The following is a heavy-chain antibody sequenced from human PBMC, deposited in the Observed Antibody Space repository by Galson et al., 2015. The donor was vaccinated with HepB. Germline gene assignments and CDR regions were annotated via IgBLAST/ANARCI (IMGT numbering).Heavy chain of an antibody. CDR1: RYPFTSYY. Sequence: SVKVSCKASRYPFTSYYLHWARQAPGQGLEWMGRINPNSGGTNYAQKFQGRVTMTRDTSITTAYMELSRLGSDDTAVYYCARGGMATIGGSTFDYWGQGALVTVSS. CDR2: INPNSGGT. V-gene: IGHV1-2*06. CDR3: ARGGMATIGGSTFDY. D-gene: IGHD5-24*01. J-gene: IGHJ4*02.